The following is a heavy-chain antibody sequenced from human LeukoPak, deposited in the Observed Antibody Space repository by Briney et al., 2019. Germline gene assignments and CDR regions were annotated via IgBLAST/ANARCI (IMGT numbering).Heavy chain of an antibody. CDR1: GFTFSTYT. D-gene: IGHD7-27*01. J-gene: IGHJ4*02. Sequence: GGSLRLSCAASGFTFSTYTMYWVRHPPGKRLEWVSIIGSSGGGIHYADSVKGRFTISKDNSKNALYLQMNSLRVEDTAVYYCAIDPNWGTHSWGQGVLVTVSS. V-gene: IGHV3-23*01. CDR2: IGSSGGGI. CDR3: AIDPNWGTHS.